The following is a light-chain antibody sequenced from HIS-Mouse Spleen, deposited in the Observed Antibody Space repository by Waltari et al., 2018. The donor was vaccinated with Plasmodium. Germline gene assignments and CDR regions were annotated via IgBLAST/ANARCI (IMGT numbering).Light chain of an antibody. V-gene: IGKV3-15*01. Sequence: EIVMTQSPATLSVSPGERATLYCRASQSVSRNLAWYQQKPGQAPRLRIYGASTRATGTPSRFSGSGSGTEFTLTISSMQSEDMAVDYCQQYNNSPRGTFGQGTKVEIK. CDR2: GAS. CDR3: QQYNNSPRGT. J-gene: IGKJ1*01. CDR1: QSVSRN.